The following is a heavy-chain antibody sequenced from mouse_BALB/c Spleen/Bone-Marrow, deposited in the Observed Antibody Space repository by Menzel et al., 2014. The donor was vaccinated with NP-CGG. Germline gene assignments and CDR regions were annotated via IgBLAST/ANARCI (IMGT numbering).Heavy chain of an antibody. CDR3: SRGEDYDGYAMDY. V-gene: IGHV5-17*02. Sequence: EVKLMESGGGLVQPGGSRKLSCAASGFTFSNFGMHWVRQAPEKGLEWVAYISGGSSSIYYGDTVKGRFTISRDNPKNXLFLQMTSLRSEDTAMYFCSRGEDYDGYAMDYWGQGTSIAVPS. D-gene: IGHD2-4*01. J-gene: IGHJ4*01. CDR2: ISGGSSSI. CDR1: GFTFSNFG.